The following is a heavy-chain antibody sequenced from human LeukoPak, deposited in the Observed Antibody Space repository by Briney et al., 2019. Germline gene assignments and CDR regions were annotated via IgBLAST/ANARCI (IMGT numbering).Heavy chain of an antibody. CDR2: IRPDGSHI. CDR1: GFSFSTFV. V-gene: IGHV3-30*02. D-gene: IGHD3-22*01. CDR3: AKGGWYYDSSGYPSLNDPFDY. J-gene: IGHJ4*02. Sequence: GGSLRLSCAASGFSFSTFVMHWVRQAPGKGLEWVAVIRPDGSHISYVDPVKGRFTISRDNSKNTLYLQMNSLRAEDTAVYYCAKGGWYYDSSGYPSLNDPFDYWGQGTLVTVSS.